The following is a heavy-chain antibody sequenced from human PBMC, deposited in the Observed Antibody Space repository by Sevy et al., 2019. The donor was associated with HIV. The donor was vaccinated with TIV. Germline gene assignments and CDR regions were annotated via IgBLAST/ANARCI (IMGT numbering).Heavy chain of an antibody. Sequence: GGSLRLSCAASGFTFSSYTMHWVRQAPGKGLEWVAFISYDGSRKYYADSVKGRFTISRDNSKNTLYLQMNNLRAEDTAVFYCARDLALSGSYSWLAYWGHGTLVTVS. CDR1: GFTFSSYT. CDR2: ISYDGSRK. V-gene: IGHV3-30*14. J-gene: IGHJ4*03. CDR3: ARDLALSGSYSWLAY. D-gene: IGHD1-26*01.